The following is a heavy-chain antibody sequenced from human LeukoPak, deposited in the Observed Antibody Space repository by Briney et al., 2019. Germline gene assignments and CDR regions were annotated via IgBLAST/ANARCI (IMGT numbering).Heavy chain of an antibody. CDR2: ISSSSTI. CDR3: ARDGIDALAI. J-gene: IGHJ3*02. CDR1: GFTFSSYS. Sequence: GGSLRLSCAASGFTFSSYSMNWVRQAPGKGLEWVSYISSSSTIYYADSVKGRFTISRGNAKNTLYLQMNSLRAEDTAVYYCARDGIDALAIWGQGTMVTVSS. V-gene: IGHV3-48*04.